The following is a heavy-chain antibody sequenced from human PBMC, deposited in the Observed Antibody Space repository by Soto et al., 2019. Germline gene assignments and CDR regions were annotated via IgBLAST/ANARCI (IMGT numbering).Heavy chain of an antibody. J-gene: IGHJ6*03. CDR1: GGSISSGIYY. Sequence: SETLSLTCTVSGGSISSGIYYWGWIRQPPGKGLEWIGSIYYSGSTYYNPSLKSRVTISVDTSKNQFSLKLSSVTAADTAVYYCARMETTVTVYYMDVWGKGTTVTVSS. CDR2: IYYSGST. D-gene: IGHD4-17*01. V-gene: IGHV4-39*01. CDR3: ARMETTVTVYYMDV.